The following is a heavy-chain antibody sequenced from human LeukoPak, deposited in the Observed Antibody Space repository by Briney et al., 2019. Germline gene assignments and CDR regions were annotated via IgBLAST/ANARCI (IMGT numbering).Heavy chain of an antibody. Sequence: SQTLSLTCTVSGGSISNGGYYWRWPRQHPVKVLVWIAYIYYSGGTFYNPSLKSRVSISLDTSKNQFSLKLSSVTAADTAVYYCARHDQAATTFFDYWGQGTLVTVSS. CDR2: IYYSGGT. CDR1: GGSISNGGYY. D-gene: IGHD2/OR15-2a*01. J-gene: IGHJ4*02. V-gene: IGHV4-31*03. CDR3: ARHDQAATTFFDY.